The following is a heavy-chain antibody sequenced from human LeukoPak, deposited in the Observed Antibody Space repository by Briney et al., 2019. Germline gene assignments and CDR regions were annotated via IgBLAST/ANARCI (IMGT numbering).Heavy chain of an antibody. J-gene: IGHJ4*02. D-gene: IGHD3-9*01. Sequence: GSLRLSCAASGFIFSSYAMSWVRQAPGKGLEWVSAISGSGGSTYYADSVTGRFTISRDNSKNTLYLQMNSLRAEDTAVNDCAKATAPSYYDILTGLFDYWGQGTLVTVSS. CDR3: AKATAPSYYDILTGLFDY. V-gene: IGHV3-23*01. CDR1: GFIFSSYA. CDR2: ISGSGGST.